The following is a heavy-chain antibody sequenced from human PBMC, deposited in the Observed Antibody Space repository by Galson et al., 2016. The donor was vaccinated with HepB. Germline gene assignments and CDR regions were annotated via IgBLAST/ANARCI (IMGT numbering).Heavy chain of an antibody. D-gene: IGHD4-17*01. CDR1: GYSFSNHY. V-gene: IGHV5-10-1*01. CDR3: ARQTVRYYYGMDV. Sequence: QSGAEVKKPGGSPRISCKGSGYSFSNHYINRVRQMPGKGLEWMGRIDPSDSDTDYSPSFQGHVIISVDKSIGTAHLQWSSLKVSDTAIDYCARQTVRYYYGMDVWGQGTTVSVSS. CDR2: IDPSDSDT. J-gene: IGHJ6*02.